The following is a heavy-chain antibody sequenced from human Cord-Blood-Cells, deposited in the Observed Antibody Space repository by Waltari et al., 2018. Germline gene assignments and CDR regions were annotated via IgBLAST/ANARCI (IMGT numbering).Heavy chain of an antibody. CDR2: NNHSGST. J-gene: IGHJ4*02. Sequence: QVQLQQWGAGLLQHSETLSLTCAVYGGSFSGYYWSWNRQPPGKGLEWIGENNHSGSTNYNPSLKSRVTISVDTSKNQFSLKLSSVTAADTAVYYCARGLGCSGGSCLYYFDYWGQGTLVTVSS. V-gene: IGHV4-34*01. CDR1: GGSFSGYY. D-gene: IGHD2-15*01. CDR3: ARGLGCSGGSCLYYFDY.